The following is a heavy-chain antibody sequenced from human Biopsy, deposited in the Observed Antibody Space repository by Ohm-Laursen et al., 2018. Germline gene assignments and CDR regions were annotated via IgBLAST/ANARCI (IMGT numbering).Heavy chain of an antibody. CDR3: ATKLTGYFHH. J-gene: IGHJ1*01. V-gene: IGHV1-69*06. CDR2: NIPILGTG. Sequence: SVKVSCKTPGGTFSNYGVNWVRQAPGQGLEWLGGNIPILGTGNYAHQFQDRVTVVANTSTSTATMELRSLRSDDTAVYYCATKLTGYFHHWGQGTLVIVSS. D-gene: IGHD3-9*01. CDR1: GGTFSNYG.